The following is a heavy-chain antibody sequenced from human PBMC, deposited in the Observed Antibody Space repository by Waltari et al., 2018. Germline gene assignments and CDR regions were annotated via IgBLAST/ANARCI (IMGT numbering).Heavy chain of an antibody. CDR3: AKDISTTVGAFDI. CDR1: GFTFDDYG. V-gene: IGHV3-9*01. J-gene: IGHJ3*02. Sequence: EVQLVESGGGLVQPGRSLRLSCAASGFTFDDYGMHWVRQAPGKGLGWVSGISWDSGSIGYADSGKGRFTISRDNAKNSLYLQMNSLRAEDTALYYCAKDISTTVGAFDIWGQGTMVTVSS. D-gene: IGHD4-17*01. CDR2: ISWDSGSI.